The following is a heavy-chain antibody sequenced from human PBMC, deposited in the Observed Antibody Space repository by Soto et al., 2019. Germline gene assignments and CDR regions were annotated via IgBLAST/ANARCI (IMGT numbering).Heavy chain of an antibody. D-gene: IGHD3-3*01. CDR1: GGTFSSYA. CDR3: AREGAIFGVVSGWFDP. Sequence: QVQLVQSGAEVKKPGSSVKVSCKASGGTFSSYAISWVRQAPGQGLEWMGGIIPIFGTANYAQKFQGRVTITADESTRTAYMELSSLRSEDTAVYYCAREGAIFGVVSGWFDPWGQGTLVTVSS. V-gene: IGHV1-69*12. CDR2: IIPIFGTA. J-gene: IGHJ5*02.